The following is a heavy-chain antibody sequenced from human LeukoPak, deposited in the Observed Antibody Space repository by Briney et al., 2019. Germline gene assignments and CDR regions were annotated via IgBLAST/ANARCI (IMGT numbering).Heavy chain of an antibody. J-gene: IGHJ4*02. CDR3: ARAYYESSAYRHAVYFDY. D-gene: IGHD3-22*01. CDR1: GYTFNSSY. V-gene: IGHV1-46*02. Sequence: ASVKVSCKASGYTFNSSYMHWVRQAPGQGLEWMGIINPSDDSTRYAQKFQGRVTMTKDTSTNAVYMHLSSLSSDDTAVYYCARAYYESSAYRHAVYFDYWGQGTLVTVSS. CDR2: INPSDDST.